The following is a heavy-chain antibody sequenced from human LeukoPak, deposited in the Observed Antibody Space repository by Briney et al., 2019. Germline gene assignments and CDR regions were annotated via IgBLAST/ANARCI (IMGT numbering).Heavy chain of an antibody. J-gene: IGHJ2*01. V-gene: IGHV3-9*01. CDR1: GFMFNDYA. D-gene: IGHD6-13*01. CDR3: AKGPGLGAGKRYLDL. CDR2: ISWNSGNM. Sequence: GGSLRLSCAPSGFMFNDYALHWVRRAPGKGLEWVSSISWNSGNMYYVDSVKGRFTISRDNAKNSLSLQMNSLKPEDTALYYCAKGPGLGAGKRYLDLWGRGTLVIVSS.